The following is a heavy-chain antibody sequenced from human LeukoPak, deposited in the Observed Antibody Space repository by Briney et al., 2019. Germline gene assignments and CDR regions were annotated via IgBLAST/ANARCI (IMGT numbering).Heavy chain of an antibody. CDR1: GFTFSSQG. V-gene: IGHV3-33*01. CDR2: IWYDGGNK. Sequence: GGSLTLSCAASGFTFSSQGMHWVRQAPGKGLEWVALIWYDGGNKYYADSVKGRFTISRDNSKNTLYLQMSSLRAEDTAVYYCARGYDTSGYYHDYWGQGTLVTVSS. J-gene: IGHJ4*02. D-gene: IGHD3-22*01. CDR3: ARGYDTSGYYHDY.